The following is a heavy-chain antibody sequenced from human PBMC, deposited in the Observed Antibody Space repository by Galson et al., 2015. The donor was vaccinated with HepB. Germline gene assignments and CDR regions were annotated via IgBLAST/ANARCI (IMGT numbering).Heavy chain of an antibody. CDR1: GYSFTSYW. V-gene: IGHV5-51*03. Sequence: QSGAEVKKPGESLKISCKGSGYSFTSYWIGWVRQMPGKGLEWMGIIYPGDSDTRYSPSFQGQVTISADKSISTAYLQWSSLKASDTAMYYCASPYPRSYDSSGNAFDIWGQGTMVTVSS. J-gene: IGHJ3*02. CDR3: ASPYPRSYDSSGNAFDI. CDR2: IYPGDSDT. D-gene: IGHD3-22*01.